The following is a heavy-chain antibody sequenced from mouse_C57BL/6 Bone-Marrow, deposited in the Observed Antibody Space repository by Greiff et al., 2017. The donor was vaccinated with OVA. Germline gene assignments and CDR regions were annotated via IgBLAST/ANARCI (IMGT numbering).Heavy chain of an antibody. D-gene: IGHD4-1*01. CDR2: IYPGDGDT. Sequence: QVQLQQSGPELVKPGASVKISCKASGYAFSSSWMNWVKQRPGKGLEWIGRIYPGDGDTNYNGKFKGKATLTADKSSSTAYMQLSSLTSEDSAVYFCARWKLGRDWYFDVWGTGTTVTVSS. CDR1: GYAFSSSW. J-gene: IGHJ1*03. CDR3: ARWKLGRDWYFDV. V-gene: IGHV1-82*01.